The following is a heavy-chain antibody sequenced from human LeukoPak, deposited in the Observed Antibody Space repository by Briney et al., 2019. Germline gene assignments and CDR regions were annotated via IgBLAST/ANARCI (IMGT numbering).Heavy chain of an antibody. CDR3: ARDQYDTWSRRGNFDS. CDR2: ISSSSSTI. Sequence: GGSLRLSCTASGFTFSTYSMNWVRQAPGKGLEWVSYISSSSSTIYYADSVKGRFTISRDNAKNSLYLQMNSLRVEDTAVFYCARDQYDTWSRRGNFDSWGQGTLVIVSS. J-gene: IGHJ4*02. V-gene: IGHV3-48*01. D-gene: IGHD3-3*01. CDR1: GFTFSTYS.